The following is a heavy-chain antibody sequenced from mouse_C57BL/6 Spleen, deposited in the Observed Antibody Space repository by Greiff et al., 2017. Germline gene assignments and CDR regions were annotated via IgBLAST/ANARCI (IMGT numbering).Heavy chain of an antibody. Sequence: EVKLMESGPELVKPGASVKMSCKASGYTFTDYNMHWVKQSHGKSLEWIGYINPNNGGTSYNQKFKGKATLTVNKSSSTAYMELRSLTSEDSAVYYCARSKVYGNYPDYWGQGTTLTVSS. J-gene: IGHJ2*01. V-gene: IGHV1-22*01. D-gene: IGHD2-1*01. CDR2: INPNNGGT. CDR3: ARSKVYGNYPDY. CDR1: GYTFTDYN.